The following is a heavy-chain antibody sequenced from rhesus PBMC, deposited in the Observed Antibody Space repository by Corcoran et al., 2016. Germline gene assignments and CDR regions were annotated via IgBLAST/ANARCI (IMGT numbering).Heavy chain of an antibody. CDR2: IYCSLGLT. D-gene: IGHD1-44*01. CDR1: GYSIRSNY. J-gene: IGHJ5-1*01. Sequence: QVQLQESGPGLVKPSETLSLPCAVSGYSIRSNYWSWIRQPPGEAMEWIGYIYCSLGLTYYNPSHQCRVTISADTSKNQLSLKLSAVTAADTAVYYCAMGNSGFDVWGPGVLVTVSS. V-gene: IGHV4-160*01. CDR3: AMGNSGFDV.